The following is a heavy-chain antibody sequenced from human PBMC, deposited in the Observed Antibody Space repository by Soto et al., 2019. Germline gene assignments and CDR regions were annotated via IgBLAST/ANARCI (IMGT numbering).Heavy chain of an antibody. CDR3: AGGYSSGWYSEDGFDI. J-gene: IGHJ3*02. V-gene: IGHV1-18*01. Sequence: GASVKVSCKASGYTFTSYGISWVRQAPGQGLEWMGWISAYNGNTNYAQKLQGRVTMTTDTPTSTAYMELRSLRSDDTAVYYCAGGYSSGWYSEDGFDILGQGTMVTVSS. CDR2: ISAYNGNT. CDR1: GYTFTSYG. D-gene: IGHD6-19*01.